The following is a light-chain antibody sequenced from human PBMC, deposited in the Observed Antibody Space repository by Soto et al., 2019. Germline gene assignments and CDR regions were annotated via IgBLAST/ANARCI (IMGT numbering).Light chain of an antibody. CDR2: AVS. Sequence: QSVLTQPASVSGSPGQSITISCTGTSSDIGGYNSVSWYQQHPGKAPKLVIYAVSNRPSGVSSRFSGSKSGNTASLTMSGLQAEDEATYYCSSYTTSSPLYVFGTGTKVTVL. CDR3: SSYTTSSPLYV. V-gene: IGLV2-14*01. J-gene: IGLJ1*01. CDR1: SSDIGGYNS.